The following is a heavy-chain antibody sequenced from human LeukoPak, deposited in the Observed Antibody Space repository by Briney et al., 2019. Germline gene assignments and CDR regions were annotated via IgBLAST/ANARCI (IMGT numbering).Heavy chain of an antibody. J-gene: IGHJ4*02. CDR1: GYTFTGYY. CDR3: ARDKGSSSASHYFDS. Sequence: ASVKVSCKASGYTFTGYYIHWVRQAPGQGLEYVGRINPNSGGANYAKKFQDRVTMTRDTSISTAYMELSRLRSDDTAVYYCARDKGSSSASHYFDSWGQGTLVTVSS. D-gene: IGHD2-15*01. V-gene: IGHV1-2*06. CDR2: INPNSGGA.